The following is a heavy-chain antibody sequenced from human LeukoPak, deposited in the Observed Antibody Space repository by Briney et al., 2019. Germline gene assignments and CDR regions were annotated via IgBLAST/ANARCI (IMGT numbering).Heavy chain of an antibody. CDR2: INPNSGGT. V-gene: IGHV1-2*02. J-gene: IGHJ6*02. D-gene: IGHD5-18*01. Sequence: GASVKVSCKASGYTFTGYYMHWVRQAPGQGLEWMGWINPNSGGTNYAQKFQGRVTMTRDTSISTAYMELSRLRSDDTAVYYCARGVKDTAMVRGHNYYGMDVWGQGTTVTVSS. CDR1: GYTFTGYY. CDR3: ARGVKDTAMVRGHNYYGMDV.